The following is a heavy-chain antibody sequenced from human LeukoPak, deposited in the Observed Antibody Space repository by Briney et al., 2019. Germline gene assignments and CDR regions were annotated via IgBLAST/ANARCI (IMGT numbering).Heavy chain of an antibody. V-gene: IGHV3-7*01. Sequence: GGSLRLSCAASGFTFSNYGMHWVRQAPGKGLEWVANIKQDGSEKYYVDSVKGRFTISRDNAKNSLYLQMNSLRAEDTAVYYCARDFWSGLNDYWGQGTLVTVSS. CDR3: ARDFWSGLNDY. CDR2: IKQDGSEK. CDR1: GFTFSNYG. D-gene: IGHD3-3*01. J-gene: IGHJ4*02.